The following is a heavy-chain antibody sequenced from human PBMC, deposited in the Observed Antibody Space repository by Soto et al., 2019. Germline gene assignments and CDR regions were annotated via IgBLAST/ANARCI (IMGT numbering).Heavy chain of an antibody. CDR2: INQSGFT. CDR1: GGSFSGYY. CDR3: ARFPFDRSSWTNPRYFDY. Sequence: QGQLQQWGAGLLTPAETLSLTCAVYGGSFSGYYWTWIRQPPGKGLEWIGEINQSGFTNYNPSRESRVTMSVDTSKNQFSLRLSSVTAADTAVYYCARFPFDRSSWTNPRYFDYWGQGTLVTVSS. V-gene: IGHV4-34*01. J-gene: IGHJ4*02. D-gene: IGHD6-13*01.